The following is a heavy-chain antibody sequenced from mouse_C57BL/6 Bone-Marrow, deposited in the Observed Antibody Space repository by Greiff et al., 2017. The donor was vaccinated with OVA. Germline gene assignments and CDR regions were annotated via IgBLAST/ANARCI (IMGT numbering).Heavy chain of an antibody. CDR3: VRRGLKMDY. D-gene: IGHD1-3*01. CDR1: GFSFNTYA. Sequence: GGGLVQPKGSLKLSCAASGFSFNTYAMNWVRQAPGKGLEWVARIRSKSNNYATYYADSVKDRFTISRDDSESMLYLQMNNLKTEDTAMYYCVRRGLKMDYWGQGTSVTVSS. CDR2: IRSKSNNYAT. J-gene: IGHJ4*01. V-gene: IGHV10-1*01.